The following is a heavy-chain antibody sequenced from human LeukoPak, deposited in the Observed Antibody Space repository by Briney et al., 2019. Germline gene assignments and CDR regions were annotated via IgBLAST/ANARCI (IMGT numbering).Heavy chain of an antibody. CDR1: GFTLSDYY. Sequence: GGSLRLSCAASGFTLSDYYMTWIRQAPGKGLEYVSDISDSGNTIYYADSVKGRSTISRDNAKNSLYLQMNSLRAEDTAVYYCTTGLGDYDFWSGYYTDDYWGQGTLVTVSS. CDR3: TTGLGDYDFWSGYYTDDY. CDR2: ISDSGNTI. D-gene: IGHD3-3*01. J-gene: IGHJ4*02. V-gene: IGHV3-11*01.